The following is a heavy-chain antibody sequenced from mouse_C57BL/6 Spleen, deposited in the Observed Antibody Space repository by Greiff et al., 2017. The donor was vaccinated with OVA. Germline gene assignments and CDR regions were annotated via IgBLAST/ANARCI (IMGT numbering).Heavy chain of an antibody. D-gene: IGHD1-1*01. J-gene: IGHJ1*03. Sequence: VQLKESEGGLVQPGSSMKLSCTASGFTFSDYYMAWVRQVPEKGLEWVANINYDGSSTYYLASLKSRFIISRDNAKNILYLQMSSLKSEDTATYYCARDPYYYGSSYWYFDVWGTGTTVTVSS. CDR2: INYDGSST. CDR1: GFTFSDYY. V-gene: IGHV5-16*01. CDR3: ARDPYYYGSSYWYFDV.